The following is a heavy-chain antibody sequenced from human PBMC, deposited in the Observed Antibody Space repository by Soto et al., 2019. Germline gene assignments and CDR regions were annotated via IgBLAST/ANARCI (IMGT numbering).Heavy chain of an antibody. D-gene: IGHD2-15*01. CDR1: GFTFSTYP. CDR3: AREGYCSGGSCSLFDY. V-gene: IGHV3-30-3*01. CDR2: ISYDGSNQ. J-gene: IGHJ4*02. Sequence: QVQLVESGGGVVQPGRSLRLSCAASGFTFSTYPMHWVRQALGKGLEWVAVISYDGSNQHYADPVKGRFTIPRDNSKNTLYLQMNSLRAEDTAVYYCAREGYCSGGSCSLFDYWGQGTLVTVSS.